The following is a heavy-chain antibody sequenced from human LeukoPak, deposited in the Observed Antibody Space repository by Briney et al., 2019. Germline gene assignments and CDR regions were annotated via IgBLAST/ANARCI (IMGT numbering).Heavy chain of an antibody. CDR3: AREGLGDSRGYYLGH. CDR2: IWYDGSNK. V-gene: IGHV3-33*01. J-gene: IGHJ4*02. D-gene: IGHD3-22*01. CDR1: GFTFSSYG. Sequence: GGSLRLSCAASGFTFSSYGMHWVRQAPGKGLEWVAVIWYDGSNKYYADSVKGRFTISRDNSKNTLYLQMNSLRAEDTAVYYCAREGLGDSRGYYLGHWGQGTLVTVSS.